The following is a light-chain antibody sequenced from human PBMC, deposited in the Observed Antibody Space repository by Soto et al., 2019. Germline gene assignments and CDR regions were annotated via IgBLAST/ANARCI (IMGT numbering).Light chain of an antibody. J-gene: IGLJ3*02. V-gene: IGLV2-23*02. CDR1: SSDVGSYNL. CDR3: CSYAGIYTWV. Sequence: QSVLTKPASVSGSPGQSITISCTGTSSDVGSYNLVAWYQHHPGKAPKVMIYAVSKRPSGVSNRFSGSKSGNTASLTISGLQAEDEADYYCCSYAGIYTWVFGGGTKLTVL. CDR2: AVS.